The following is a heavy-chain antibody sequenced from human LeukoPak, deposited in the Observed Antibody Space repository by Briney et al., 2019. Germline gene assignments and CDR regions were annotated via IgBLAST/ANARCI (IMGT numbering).Heavy chain of an antibody. V-gene: IGHV3-23*01. Sequence: GGSLRLSCAASGFTFSSYVMSWVRQAPGKWLEWVSAISGSGGTTYYADSVKGRFTISRDNSKNTLYLQMNSLRAEDTALYYCAKTMVRGVIIPFDSWGQGTLVTVSS. CDR2: ISGSGGTT. D-gene: IGHD3-10*01. CDR1: GFTFSSYV. J-gene: IGHJ4*02. CDR3: AKTMVRGVIIPFDS.